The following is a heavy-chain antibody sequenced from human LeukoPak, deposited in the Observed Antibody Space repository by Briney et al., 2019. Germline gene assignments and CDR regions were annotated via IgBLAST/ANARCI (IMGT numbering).Heavy chain of an antibody. Sequence: PSETLSLTCTVSGGSLNLHYWTWIRQPPGKGLEWIGYIYYSGSTSYSPSLKSRVTMSVDTSKNQFSLKLSSVTAADTAVYYCARGPYSSGWYHSAQRYYFDYWGQGTLVTVSS. D-gene: IGHD6-19*01. V-gene: IGHV4-59*11. J-gene: IGHJ4*02. CDR1: GGSLNLHY. CDR2: IYYSGST. CDR3: ARGPYSSGWYHSAQRYYFDY.